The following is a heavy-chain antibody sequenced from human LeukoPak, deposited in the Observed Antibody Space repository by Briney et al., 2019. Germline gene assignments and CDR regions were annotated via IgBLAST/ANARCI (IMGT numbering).Heavy chain of an antibody. Sequence: GGSLTLSGAASGFTFSSYAMSWDRHAPGKEREGGLAISGSGGNTDHADSGKGRFTVSRDNSTTTLYLRRHSLKAEATAVCYCAKERSSWNVLHWFDTWGQGNLVTVSS. V-gene: IGHV3-23*01. CDR1: GFTFSSYA. CDR3: AKERSSWNVLHWFDT. J-gene: IGHJ5*02. D-gene: IGHD6-13*01. CDR2: ISGSGGNT.